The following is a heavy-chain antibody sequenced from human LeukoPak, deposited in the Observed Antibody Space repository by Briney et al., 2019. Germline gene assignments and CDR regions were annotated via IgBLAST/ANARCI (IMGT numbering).Heavy chain of an antibody. Sequence: QPGGSLRLSCAASGFTFSTHWMYWVRQAPGKELVWVSRISGDGSGTSYADSVKGRFTISRDNAKDTLYLQMTSLWVEDTAVYSCASLLTPYHGSGGGGMDVWGQGTTVTVSS. V-gene: IGHV3-74*01. J-gene: IGHJ6*02. CDR1: GFTFSTHW. CDR3: ASLLTPYHGSGGGGMDV. D-gene: IGHD3-10*01. CDR2: ISGDGSGT.